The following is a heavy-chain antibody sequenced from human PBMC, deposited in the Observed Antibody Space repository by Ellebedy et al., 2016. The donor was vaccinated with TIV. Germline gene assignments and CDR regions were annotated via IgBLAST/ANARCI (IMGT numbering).Heavy chain of an antibody. Sequence: GESLKISCAASGFTFSDHYMDWVRQAPGKGLEWVGRIRNKVNSYTTEYAASVKGRFTISRDDSKNSLYLQMNSLKTEDTAVYYCARGGSYVAFDIWGQGTMVTVSS. D-gene: IGHD1-26*01. J-gene: IGHJ3*02. V-gene: IGHV3-72*01. CDR2: IRNKVNSYTT. CDR1: GFTFSDHY. CDR3: ARGGSYVAFDI.